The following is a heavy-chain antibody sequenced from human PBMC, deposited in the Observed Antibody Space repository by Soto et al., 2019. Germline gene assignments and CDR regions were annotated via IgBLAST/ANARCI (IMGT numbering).Heavy chain of an antibody. CDR2: INAGNGNT. V-gene: IGHV1-3*01. J-gene: IGHJ4*02. CDR3: ARSSGYYSLEY. Sequence: GAPVKVSCKASGYTFSNYAMHWVPQAPGQRLERMGWINAGNGNTKYSQKFQGRVTITRDTSASTAYMELSSLRSEDTAVYYCARSSGYYSLEYWGQGTLVTVSS. CDR1: GYTFSNYA. D-gene: IGHD3-22*01.